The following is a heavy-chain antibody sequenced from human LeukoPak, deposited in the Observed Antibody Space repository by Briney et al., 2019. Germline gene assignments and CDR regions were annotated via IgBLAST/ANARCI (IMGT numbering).Heavy chain of an antibody. D-gene: IGHD3-22*01. CDR2: ISGSGGST. V-gene: IGHV3-23*01. Sequence: GVSLRLSCAASGFTFSSYAMSWVRQAPGKGLEWVSAISGSGGSTYYADSVKGRFTISRDNSKNTLYLQMNSLRAEDTAVYYCAKRGIVVVNGGIDYWGQGTLVTVSS. J-gene: IGHJ4*02. CDR3: AKRGIVVVNGGIDY. CDR1: GFTFSSYA.